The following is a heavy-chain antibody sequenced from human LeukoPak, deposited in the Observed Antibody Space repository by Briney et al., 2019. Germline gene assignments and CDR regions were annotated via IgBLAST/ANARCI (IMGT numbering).Heavy chain of an antibody. CDR3: ASAVLILVVTGSFYVDY. CDR1: GRSISRGDCY. V-gene: IGHV4-30-4*08. CDR2: IYYSGST. J-gene: IGHJ4*02. D-gene: IGHD3-22*01. Sequence: SQTLSLTCTVSGRSISRGDCYWRWIRQPPGKGLEWIGYIYYSGSTYYTPSIKSRVTISVDTSKNQFSLKLSSVAAADTAVYYCASAVLILVVTGSFYVDYGGQGTLGTVSS.